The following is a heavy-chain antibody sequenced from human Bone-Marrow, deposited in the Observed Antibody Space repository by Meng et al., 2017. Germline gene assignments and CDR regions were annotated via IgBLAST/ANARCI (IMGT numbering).Heavy chain of an antibody. CDR3: ARGAWVRGVSHNDY. CDR2: ISAYNGNT. D-gene: IGHD3-10*01. Sequence: VQLVQSGAEGEQPGASMKVSCEASGYTFTSYGISWVRQAPVQGLEWMGWISAYNGNTNYAQKLQGRVTMTTDTSTSTAYMELRSLRSDDTAVYYCARGAWVRGVSHNDYWGQGTLVTVSS. CDR1: GYTFTSYG. V-gene: IGHV1-18*01. J-gene: IGHJ4*02.